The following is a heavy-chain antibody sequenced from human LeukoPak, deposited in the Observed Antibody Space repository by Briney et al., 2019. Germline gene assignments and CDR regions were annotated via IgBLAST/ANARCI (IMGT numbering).Heavy chain of an antibody. CDR1: GGSFSGYY. CDR2: IYYSGST. V-gene: IGHV4-59*01. J-gene: IGHJ4*02. Sequence: PSETLSLTCAVYGGSFSGYYWSWIRQPPGKGLEWIGYIYYSGSTNYNPSLKSRVTISVDTSKNQFSLKLSSVTAADTAAYYCARGADSGSYFAYWGQGTLVTVSS. CDR3: ARGADSGSYFAY. D-gene: IGHD1-26*01.